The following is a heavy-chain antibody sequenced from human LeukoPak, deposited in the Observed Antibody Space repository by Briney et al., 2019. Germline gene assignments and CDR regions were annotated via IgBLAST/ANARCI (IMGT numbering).Heavy chain of an antibody. CDR2: ISAYNGNT. CDR3: ARGRGTVTPYYYYGMDV. CDR1: GYTFTSYG. Sequence: GASVKVSCKASGYTFTSYGISWVRQAPGQGLEWMGWISAYNGNTNYAQKLQGRVTMTTDTSTSTAYMELRSLRSDDTAVYYCARGRGTVTPYYYYGMDVWGQGTTVTVSS. J-gene: IGHJ6*02. D-gene: IGHD4-17*01. V-gene: IGHV1-18*01.